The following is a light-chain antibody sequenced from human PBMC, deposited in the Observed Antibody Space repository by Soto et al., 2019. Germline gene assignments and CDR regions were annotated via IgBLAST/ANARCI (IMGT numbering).Light chain of an antibody. CDR1: NSAVGSYRL. V-gene: IGLV2-14*02. J-gene: IGLJ1*01. CDR3: SSYSISTAYL. Sequence: QSALTQPASVSGSPGQSITISCTGSNSAVGSYRLVSWYQCHPGKVPKLMVFEVSNRPSGVSYRFSGSKSGNTASLTISGLQAEDEADYFCSSYSISTAYLFGTGTKVTVL. CDR2: EVS.